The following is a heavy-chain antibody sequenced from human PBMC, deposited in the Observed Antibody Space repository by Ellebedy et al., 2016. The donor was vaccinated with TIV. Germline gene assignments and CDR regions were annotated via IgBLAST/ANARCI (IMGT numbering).Heavy chain of an antibody. V-gene: IGHV1-46*01. CDR1: GYTFTSYY. D-gene: IGHD3-16*01. J-gene: IGHJ6*02. Sequence: AASVKVSCKASGYTFTSYYMHWMRQAPGQGLEWMGIINPSGGSTSYAQTFQGRVTMTRDTSTSTVYMELSSLRSEDPAGYYCASPRTPGRGRVYYQGKDVWGQGTTVTVSS. CDR3: ASPRTPGRGRVYYQGKDV. CDR2: INPSGGST.